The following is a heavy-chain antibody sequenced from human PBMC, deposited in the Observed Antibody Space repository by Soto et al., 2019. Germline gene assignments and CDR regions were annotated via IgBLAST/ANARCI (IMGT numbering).Heavy chain of an antibody. CDR2: IYYSGNT. J-gene: IGHJ5*02. CDR3: ARWVCRGGSCYWFDP. V-gene: IGHV4-30-4*01. D-gene: IGHD2-15*01. CDR1: GGSISSGDYY. Sequence: QVQLQESGPGLVKPSQTLSLTCTVSGGSISSGDYYWSWIRQPPGKGLEWIGYIYYSGNTYFNPSLKSRVTISVHTFKNQVSRNLSSVTAADTAVYYCARWVCRGGSCYWFDPWGQGTLVTVSS.